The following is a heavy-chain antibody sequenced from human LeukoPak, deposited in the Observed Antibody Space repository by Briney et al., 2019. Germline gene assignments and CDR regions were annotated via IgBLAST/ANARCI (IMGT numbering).Heavy chain of an antibody. CDR2: ISAYNGNT. J-gene: IGHJ5*02. CDR3: ARVYYYDSRGPFDP. CDR1: GYTFTSYG. D-gene: IGHD3-22*01. Sequence: GASVKVSCKASGYTFTSYGISWVRQATGQGLEWMGWISAYNGNTNYAQKLQGRVTMTTDTSTSTAYMELRSLRSDDTAVYYCARVYYYDSRGPFDPWGQGTLVTVSS. V-gene: IGHV1-18*01.